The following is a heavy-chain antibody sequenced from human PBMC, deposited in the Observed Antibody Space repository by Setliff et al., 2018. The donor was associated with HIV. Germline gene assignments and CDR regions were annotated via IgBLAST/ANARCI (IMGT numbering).Heavy chain of an antibody. Sequence: LSLTCAVDGESFSGHYWSWIRQPPGKGLEWIGDVTHSGSTNYNPSLESRVTISVDTSKNQFSLKLNSVTAADTAVYYCARGVLRRYYHGSATYYKGDDLDYWGQGTLVTVSS. CDR3: ARGVLRRYYHGSATYYKGDDLDY. J-gene: IGHJ4*02. V-gene: IGHV4-34*01. D-gene: IGHD3-10*01. CDR1: GESFSGHY. CDR2: VTHSGST.